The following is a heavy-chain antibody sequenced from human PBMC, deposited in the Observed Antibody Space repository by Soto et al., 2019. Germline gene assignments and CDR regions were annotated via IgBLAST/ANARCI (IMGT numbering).Heavy chain of an antibody. CDR3: ARLIWTGYNGNFDY. CDR2: IIPIFGTA. J-gene: IGHJ4*02. CDR1: GGTFSSYA. V-gene: IGHV1-69*01. D-gene: IGHD1-1*01. Sequence: QVQLVQSGAEVKKPGSSVKVSCKASGGTFSSYAISWVRQAPGQGLEWMGGIIPIFGTANYAQKFPGRVTITADESTSTAYRELSSLRSEDTAVYYCARLIWTGYNGNFDYWGQGTLVTVSS.